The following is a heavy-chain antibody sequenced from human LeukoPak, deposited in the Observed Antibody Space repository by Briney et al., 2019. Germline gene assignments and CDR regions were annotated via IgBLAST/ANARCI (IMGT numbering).Heavy chain of an antibody. Sequence: ASVKVSCKASGYTFTGYYMHWVRQAPGQGLEWMGWINPNSGGTNYAQKFQGRVTMTRDTSISTAYMELSRLRSDDTAVYYCARMMYSSSWYLNWFDPWGQGTLVTVSS. CDR2: INPNSGGT. J-gene: IGHJ5*02. CDR1: GYTFTGYY. D-gene: IGHD6-13*01. CDR3: ARMMYSSSWYLNWFDP. V-gene: IGHV1-2*02.